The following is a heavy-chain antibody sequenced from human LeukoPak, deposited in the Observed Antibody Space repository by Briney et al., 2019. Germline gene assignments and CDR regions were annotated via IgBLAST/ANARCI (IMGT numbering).Heavy chain of an antibody. CDR2: VHLSGAT. Sequence: PSETLSLPRAVSGGSIMTTNWWSWVRQPPGKGLEWIGEVHLSGATNYNPSLESRVSMSIDTSKNQMSLKLTSVTAADTAIYFCTRESGAFSPFGFWGQGTLVTVSS. D-gene: IGHD1-26*01. CDR1: GGSIMTTNW. CDR3: TRESGAFSPFGF. J-gene: IGHJ4*02. V-gene: IGHV4-4*02.